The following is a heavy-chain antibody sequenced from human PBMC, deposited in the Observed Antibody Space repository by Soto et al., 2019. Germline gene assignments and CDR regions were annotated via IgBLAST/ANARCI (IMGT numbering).Heavy chain of an antibody. J-gene: IGHJ4*02. CDR1: GFTFTRYS. CDR3: ARESEDLTSNFDD. Sequence: GGSLRLSCAASGFTFTRYSMNWVRQAPGKGLEWVSSISSTTNYIYYRDSMKGRFTISRDNAKNSLYLEMNSLRAEDPDVYYCARESEDLTSNFDDWGQGTLVTVSS. CDR2: ISSTTNYI. V-gene: IGHV3-21*06.